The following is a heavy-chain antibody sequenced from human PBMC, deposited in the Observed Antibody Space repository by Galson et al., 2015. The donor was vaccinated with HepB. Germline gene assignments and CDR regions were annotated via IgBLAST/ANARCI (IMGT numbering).Heavy chain of an antibody. Sequence: SVKVSCKASGYTFTSYDINWVRQATGQGLEWMGWMNPNSGNTGYAQKFQGRVTMARNTSISTAYMELSRLRSDDTAVYYCARISGYDVNWFDPWGQGTLVTVSS. J-gene: IGHJ5*02. CDR1: GYTFTSYD. CDR2: MNPNSGNT. V-gene: IGHV1-8*01. D-gene: IGHD5-12*01. CDR3: ARISGYDVNWFDP.